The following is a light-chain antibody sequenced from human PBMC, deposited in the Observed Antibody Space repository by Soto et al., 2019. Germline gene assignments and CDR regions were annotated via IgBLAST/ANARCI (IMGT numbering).Light chain of an antibody. CDR3: SSYATSSTLHV. Sequence: SVLTQPASVSGSPGQSITISCTGTSSDVGGYNYVSWYQQHPGKAPKLIIYEVNNRPSGVSNRFSGSKSGNTASLTISGLQAEDEADYYCSSYATSSTLHVFGTGTKVTVL. J-gene: IGLJ1*01. CDR1: SSDVGGYNY. V-gene: IGLV2-14*01. CDR2: EVN.